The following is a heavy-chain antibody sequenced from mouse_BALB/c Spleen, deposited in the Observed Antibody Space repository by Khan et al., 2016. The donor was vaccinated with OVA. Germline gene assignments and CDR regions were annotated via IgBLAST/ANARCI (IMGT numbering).Heavy chain of an antibody. V-gene: IGHV1-26*01. J-gene: IGHJ3*01. CDR1: GYSFTLYY. D-gene: IGHD2-14*01. CDR2: VNPNTGGS. Sequence: EVKLQESGPDLVKPGASVKISCKASGYSFTLYYMTWVKQSHGKSLEWIGRVNPNTGGSDYNQEFKGKAILTVDKSSNTAYMELHSLTSEDSAVYYCARGYDFFAYWGQETLVTVSA. CDR3: ARGYDFFAY.